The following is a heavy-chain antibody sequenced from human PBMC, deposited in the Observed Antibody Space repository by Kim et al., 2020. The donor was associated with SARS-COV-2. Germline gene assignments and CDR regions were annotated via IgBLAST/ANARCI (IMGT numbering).Heavy chain of an antibody. CDR1: GFTLSSYS. V-gene: IGHV3-48*02. J-gene: IGHJ4*02. CDR3: ARGINYDSRVPDY. Sequence: GGSLRLSCAASGFTLSSYSMNWVRQAPGKGLEWVSYISGSSRIYYADSVKGRFTISRDNDKNSLHLQMNSLRDEDTAVYYCARGINYDSRVPDYWAQGT. CDR2: ISGSSRI. D-gene: IGHD3-16*01.